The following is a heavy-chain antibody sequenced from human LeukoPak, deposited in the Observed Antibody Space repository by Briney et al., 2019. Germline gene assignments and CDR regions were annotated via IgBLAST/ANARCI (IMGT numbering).Heavy chain of an antibody. CDR2: ISYDGSYK. D-gene: IGHD2-15*01. J-gene: IGHJ4*02. CDR1: GFTFSNLA. CDR3: ARDLHCSGGSCYSGLHY. Sequence: GGSLRLSCAASGFTFSNLAMHWVRQAPGKGLEWVSVISYDGSYKYYADSVKGRFTISRDNSKNTLYLQMNSLRPEDTAVYYCARDLHCSGGSCYSGLHYWGQGTLVTVSS. V-gene: IGHV3-30*04.